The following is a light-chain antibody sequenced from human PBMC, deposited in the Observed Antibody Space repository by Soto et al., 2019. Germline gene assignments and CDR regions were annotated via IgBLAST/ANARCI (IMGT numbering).Light chain of an antibody. V-gene: IGKV1-12*01. CDR1: EDINSR. J-gene: IGKJ1*01. CDR3: QQFYNYPRT. Sequence: DIQMTQSPSSVSASVGDRVTISCRASEDINSRLAWYQQKPGNAPKLLIYAAFILQSGVPSRFSGYGSGTDFTLSISSLQPEDFATYYCQQFYNYPRTFGQGTKVDIK. CDR2: AAF.